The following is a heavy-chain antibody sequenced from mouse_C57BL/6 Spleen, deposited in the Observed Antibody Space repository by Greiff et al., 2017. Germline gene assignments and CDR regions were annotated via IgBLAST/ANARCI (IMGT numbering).Heavy chain of an antibody. CDR2: INPSSGYT. CDR1: GYTFTSYT. D-gene: IGHD1-1*01. J-gene: IGHJ3*01. CDR3: ARVDYGSSAWFAY. Sequence: QVQLQQSGAELARPGASVKMSCKASGYTFTSYTMHWVKQRPGQGLEWIGYINPSSGYTKYNQKFKDKATLTADKSSSTAYMQLSSLTSEDSAVYYCARVDYGSSAWFAYWGQGTLVTVSA. V-gene: IGHV1-4*01.